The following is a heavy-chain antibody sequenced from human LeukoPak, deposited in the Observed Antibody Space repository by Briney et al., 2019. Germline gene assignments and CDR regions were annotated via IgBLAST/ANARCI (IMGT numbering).Heavy chain of an antibody. D-gene: IGHD3-10*01. CDR2: INSSSSTI. Sequence: GGSLRLSCVAPGFTFSSCSMNWVRQAPGKGLEWIAYINSSSSTIYYADSVKGRFTVSRDNAKNSLYLQMNSLRAEDTAVYYCASPVLLIRGVTVDYWGQGTLVTVSS. CDR3: ASPVLLIRGVTVDY. J-gene: IGHJ4*02. CDR1: GFTFSSCS. V-gene: IGHV3-48*04.